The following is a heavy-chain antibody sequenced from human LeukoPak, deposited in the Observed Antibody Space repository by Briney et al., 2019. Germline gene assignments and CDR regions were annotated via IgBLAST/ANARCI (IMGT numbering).Heavy chain of an antibody. D-gene: IGHD4-17*01. J-gene: IGHJ4*02. CDR1: GGSISSSSYY. CDR3: ARQEVYMTTVTTNFDY. Sequence: SETLSLTCTVSGGSISSSSYYWGWIRQPPGKGLEWIGSIYYSGSTYYNPSLKSRVTISVDTSKNQFSLKLSSVTAADTAVYYCARQEVYMTTVTTNFDYWGQGTLVTVSS. V-gene: IGHV4-39*01. CDR2: IYYSGST.